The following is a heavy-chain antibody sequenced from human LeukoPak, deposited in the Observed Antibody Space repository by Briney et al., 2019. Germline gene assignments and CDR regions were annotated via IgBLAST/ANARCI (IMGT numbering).Heavy chain of an antibody. CDR3: ARDVGIAAVAY. CDR1: GFTFSDYY. V-gene: IGHV3-11*04. CDR2: ISNSGSTI. J-gene: IGHJ4*02. D-gene: IGHD6-13*01. Sequence: GGSLRLSCAASGFTFSDYYMSWIRQAPGKGLEWVSYISNSGSTIYYADSVRGRFIISRDNAKNSLYLQMNSLRAEDTAVYCCARDVGIAAVAYWGQGTLVTVSS.